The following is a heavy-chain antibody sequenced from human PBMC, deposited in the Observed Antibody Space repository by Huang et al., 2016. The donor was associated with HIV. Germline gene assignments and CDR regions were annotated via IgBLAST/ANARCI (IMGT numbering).Heavy chain of an antibody. V-gene: IGHV3-7*01. CDR2: INQDGSEK. CDR1: GFTFGAYW. CDR3: MDV. Sequence: EVQVVESGGGLAQAGGSLRLSCAASGFTFGAYWMTWVRQAPGKGLPGVANINQDGSEKYYVDSVKGRFTISRDNAKKSLYLQVNSLRAEDTAVYYYMDVWGKGTTVTVSS. J-gene: IGHJ6*03.